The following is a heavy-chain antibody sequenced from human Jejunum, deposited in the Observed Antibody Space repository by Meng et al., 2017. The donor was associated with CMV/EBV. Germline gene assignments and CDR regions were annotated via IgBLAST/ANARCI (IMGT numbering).Heavy chain of an antibody. Sequence: SFALHWVRQAPGKGLEWVAVISYDGSNTYYADSVKGRLTISRDNSKNTLYLQMNSLRAEDSAVYYCARRGGYCSSPSCPGSFDMWGQGTMVTVSS. CDR1: SFA. J-gene: IGHJ3*02. CDR2: ISYDGSNT. D-gene: IGHD2-2*01. CDR3: ARRGGYCSSPSCPGSFDM. V-gene: IGHV3-30-3*01.